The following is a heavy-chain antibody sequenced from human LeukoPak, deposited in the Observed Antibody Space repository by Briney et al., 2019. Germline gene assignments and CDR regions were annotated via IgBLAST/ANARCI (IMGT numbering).Heavy chain of an antibody. D-gene: IGHD6-13*01. CDR2: IIPIFDTA. V-gene: IGHV1-69*13. Sequence: SVKVSCKASGGTFSSYAISWVRQAPGQGLEWMGGIIPIFDTANYAQKFQGRVTITADESTSTAYMELSSLRSEDTAVYYCARDGTIAAAGAHFDYWGQGTLVTVSS. CDR3: ARDGTIAAAGAHFDY. CDR1: GGTFSSYA. J-gene: IGHJ4*02.